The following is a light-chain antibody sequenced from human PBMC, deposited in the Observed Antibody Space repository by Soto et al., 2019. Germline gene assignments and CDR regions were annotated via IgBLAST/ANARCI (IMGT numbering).Light chain of an antibody. CDR3: QQYYSTPPT. J-gene: IGKJ2*01. CDR2: WAS. V-gene: IGKV4-1*01. Sequence: DIVMTQPPDSLAVSLGERATINCKSSQSVLYSSNNQNYLAWYQQKPGQPPKLLIYWASTRESGVPDRFSGSGSGTDFTLTISSLQAEDVAVYYCQQYYSTPPTFGQGTKLEIK. CDR1: QSVLYSSNNQNY.